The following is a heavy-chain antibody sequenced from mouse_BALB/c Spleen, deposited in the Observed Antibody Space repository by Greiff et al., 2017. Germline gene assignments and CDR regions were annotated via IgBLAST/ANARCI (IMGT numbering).Heavy chain of an antibody. CDR1: GFTFSSYA. V-gene: IGHV5-9-3*01. Sequence: EVKLVESGGGLVKPGGSLKLSCAASGFTFSSYAMSWVRQTPEKRLEWVATISSGGSYTYYPDSVKGRFTISRDNAKNTLYLQMSSLRSEDTAMYYCARHEDSFSYWGQGTLVTVSA. CDR3: ARHEDSFSY. J-gene: IGHJ3*01. CDR2: ISSGGSYT.